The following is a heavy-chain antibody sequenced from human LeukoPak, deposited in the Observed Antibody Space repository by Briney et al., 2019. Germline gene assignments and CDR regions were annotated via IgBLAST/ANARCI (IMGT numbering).Heavy chain of an antibody. CDR2: INHSGST. D-gene: IGHD5-18*01. CDR1: GGSFSGYY. CDR3: ARPRIRRGYSPTDAFDI. Sequence: SETLSLTCAVYGGSFSGYYWSWIRQPPGKGLEWIGEINHSGSTNYNPSLKSRVTISVDTSKNQFSLKLSSVTAADTAVYYCARPRIRRGYSPTDAFDIWGQGTMVTVSS. V-gene: IGHV4-34*01. J-gene: IGHJ3*02.